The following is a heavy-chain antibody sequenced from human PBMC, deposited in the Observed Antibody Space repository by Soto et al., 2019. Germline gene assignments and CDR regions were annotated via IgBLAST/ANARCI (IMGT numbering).Heavy chain of an antibody. J-gene: IGHJ3*02. CDR1: GGTFSSYA. CDR3: ARVGKLMQLGAFDI. V-gene: IGHV1-69*06. Sequence: ASVKVSCKASGGTFSSYAISWVRQAPGQGLEWMGGIIPIFGTANYAQKFQGRVTITADKSTSTAYMELSSLRSEDTAVYYCARVGKLMQLGAFDIWGQGTMVTVSS. CDR2: IIPIFGTA. D-gene: IGHD1-1*01.